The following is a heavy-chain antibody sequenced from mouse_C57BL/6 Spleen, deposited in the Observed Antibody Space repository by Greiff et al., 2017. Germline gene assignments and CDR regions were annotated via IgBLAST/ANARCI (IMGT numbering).Heavy chain of an antibody. Sequence: QVQLQQSGAELVKPGASVKISCKASGYAFSSYWMNWVKQRPGKGLEWIGQIYPGGGDTNYNGKFKGKATLTADKSSSTAYMQLSSLTSEDSAVYFCARGRITTNWYFGVWGTGTTVTVSS. J-gene: IGHJ1*03. D-gene: IGHD1-1*01. CDR1: GYAFSSYW. CDR2: IYPGGGDT. V-gene: IGHV1-80*01. CDR3: ARGRITTNWYFGV.